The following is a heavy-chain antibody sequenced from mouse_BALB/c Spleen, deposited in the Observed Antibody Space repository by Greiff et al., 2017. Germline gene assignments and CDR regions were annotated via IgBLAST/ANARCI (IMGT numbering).Heavy chain of an antibody. CDR2: ISNKANGSTT. Sequence: EVMLVESGGGLVQPGGSLRLSCATSGFTFTDYYMSWVRQPPGKALEWLGFISNKANGSTTEYSASVKGRFTISRDNSQSILYLQMITLRAEDSATYYCARDIVGYLGDMDYWGEGTSVTVSS. CDR3: ARDIVGYLGDMDY. D-gene: IGHD2-3*01. CDR1: GFTFTDYY. V-gene: IGHV7-3*02. J-gene: IGHJ4*01.